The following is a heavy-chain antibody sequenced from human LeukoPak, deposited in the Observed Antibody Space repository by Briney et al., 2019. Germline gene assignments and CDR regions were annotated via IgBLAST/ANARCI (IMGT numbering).Heavy chain of an antibody. CDR2: ISSGSTI. CDR3: ARDRGDTAYFDY. J-gene: IGHJ4*02. V-gene: IGHV3-48*03. CDR1: GFTFSSYE. Sequence: PGGSLRLSCAASGFTFSSYEMNWVRQAPGKGLEWVSYISSGSTIYYADSVKGRFTISRDNAKNSLYLQMNSLRAEDTAVYYCARDRGDTAYFDYWGQGTLVTVSS. D-gene: IGHD5-18*01.